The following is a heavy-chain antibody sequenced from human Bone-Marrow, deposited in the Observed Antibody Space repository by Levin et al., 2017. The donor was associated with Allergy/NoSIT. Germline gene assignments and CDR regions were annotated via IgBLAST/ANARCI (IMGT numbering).Heavy chain of an antibody. D-gene: IGHD2-2*01. CDR1: GFTFSNYA. CDR2: ISSTGYST. J-gene: IGHJ6*02. Sequence: PGGSLRLSCAASGFTFSNYAMSWVRQAKGEGLEWVSTISSTGYSTYQADSVKGRFTLSRDNSKNTVSLQMNSLRAEDTAVYYCAREWCSSTSCRFYYYGLDLWGQGTTVTVSS. CDR3: AREWCSSTSCRFYYYGLDL. V-gene: IGHV3-23*01.